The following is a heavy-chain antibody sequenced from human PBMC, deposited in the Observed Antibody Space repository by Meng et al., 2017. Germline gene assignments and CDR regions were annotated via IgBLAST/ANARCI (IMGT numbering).Heavy chain of an antibody. Sequence: QVQRVQSGAEVKKPGASVKVSCKASGYIFASYGIHWVRQAPGQGLEWIGWINSCSGDTNYTQTLQGRVTLTKEPSTSTAYMELRSLRSDDTAVYYCAREERGSGDSWGQGTLVTVSS. CDR2: INSCSGDT. J-gene: IGHJ5*02. CDR1: GYIFASYG. CDR3: AREERGSGDS. V-gene: IGHV1-18*01. D-gene: IGHD3-22*01.